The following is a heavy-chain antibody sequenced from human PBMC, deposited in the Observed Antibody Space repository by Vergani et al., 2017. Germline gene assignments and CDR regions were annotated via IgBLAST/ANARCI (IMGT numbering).Heavy chain of an antibody. D-gene: IGHD4-17*01. CDR1: GFTFSSYA. CDR2: ISGSGGST. CDR3: ARSRGDYYYQYYMDV. V-gene: IGHV3-23*01. Sequence: EVQLLESGGGLVQPGGSLRLSCAASGFTFSSYAMSWVRQAPGKGLEWVSAISGSGGSTYYADSVKGRFTVSRDNSKNTLYLQMNSLRAADTAVYYCARSRGDYYYQYYMDVWGKGTTVTVSS. J-gene: IGHJ6*03.